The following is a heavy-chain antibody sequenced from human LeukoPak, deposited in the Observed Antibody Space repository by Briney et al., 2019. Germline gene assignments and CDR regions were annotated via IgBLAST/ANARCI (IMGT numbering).Heavy chain of an antibody. CDR1: GFTFSNYE. V-gene: IGHV3-48*03. CDR2: ISSSGSTI. Sequence: GGSLRLSCAASGFTFSNYEMNWVRQAPGKGLEWVSYISSSGSTIYYADSVKGRFTISRDNAKNSLYLQMNSLRAEDTAVYYVVVVAASRDYWGQGTLVTVSS. D-gene: IGHD2-15*01. J-gene: IGHJ4*02. CDR3: VVVAASRDY.